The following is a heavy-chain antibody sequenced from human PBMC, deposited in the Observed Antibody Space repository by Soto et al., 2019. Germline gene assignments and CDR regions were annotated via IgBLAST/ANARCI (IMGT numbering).Heavy chain of an antibody. CDR1: GYTFTSYG. D-gene: IGHD6-13*01. J-gene: IGHJ5*02. CDR2: ISAYNGNT. Sequence: GASVKVSCKASGYTFTSYGISWVRQAPGQGLEWMGWISAYNGNTNYAQKLQGRVTMTTDTSTSTAYMELRSLRSDDTAVYYCALRYPSSWANWFDPWGQGTLVTVSS. V-gene: IGHV1-18*01. CDR3: ALRYPSSWANWFDP.